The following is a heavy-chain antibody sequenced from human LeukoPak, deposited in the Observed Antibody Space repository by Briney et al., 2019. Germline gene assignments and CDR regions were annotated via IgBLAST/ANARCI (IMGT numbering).Heavy chain of an antibody. D-gene: IGHD6-19*01. CDR2: ISSGGGT. Sequence: GGSLRLSCAASGFTVNNNYMTWVRQAPGKGLQCVAIISSGGGTSYADSVKGQFTVSRDNSKNTMFLQMNSLRAEDTAVYYCARTFDRGWHFDFWGQGTLVTVSA. J-gene: IGHJ4*02. CDR1: GFTVNNNY. CDR3: ARTFDRGWHFDF. V-gene: IGHV3-53*01.